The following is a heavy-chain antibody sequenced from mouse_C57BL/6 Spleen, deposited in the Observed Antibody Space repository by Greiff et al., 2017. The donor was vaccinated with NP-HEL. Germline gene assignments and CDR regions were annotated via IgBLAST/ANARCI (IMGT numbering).Heavy chain of an antibody. Sequence: VMLVESGAELARPGASVKLSCKASGYTFTSYGISWVKQRTGQGLEWIGEIYPRSGNTYYNEKFKGKATLTADKSSSTAYMELRSLTSEDSAVYFCARNWETWFAYWGQGTLVTVSA. V-gene: IGHV1-81*01. J-gene: IGHJ3*01. CDR1: GYTFTSYG. D-gene: IGHD4-1*01. CDR3: ARNWETWFAY. CDR2: IYPRSGNT.